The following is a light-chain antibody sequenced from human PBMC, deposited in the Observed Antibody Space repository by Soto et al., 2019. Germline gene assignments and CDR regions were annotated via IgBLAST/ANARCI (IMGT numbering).Light chain of an antibody. J-gene: IGKJ1*01. CDR1: QSVSNN. V-gene: IGKV3-15*01. CDR3: QQYNHWPGT. Sequence: EIVLTQSPGTLALSPGERATLSCRASQSVSNNYLAWYQQKPGQAPRLLMYGASTRATGITARFSGSGSGTEFTLTINSLQSEDFAVYYCQQYNHWPGTFGQGTKVDIK. CDR2: GAS.